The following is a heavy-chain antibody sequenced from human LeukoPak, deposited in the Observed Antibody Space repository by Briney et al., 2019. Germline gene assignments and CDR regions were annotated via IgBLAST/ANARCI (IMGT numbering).Heavy chain of an antibody. V-gene: IGHV3-21*01. J-gene: IGHJ4*02. CDR1: GFTFSSYS. CDR2: ISSSSSYI. CDR3: ARDRSYGLDY. D-gene: IGHD5-18*01. Sequence: PGGSLRLSCAASGFTFSSYSTNWVRQAPGKGLEWVSSISSSSSYIYYADSVKGRFTISRDNAKNSLFLQMNSLRAEDTALYYCARDRSYGLDYWGQGTLVTVSS.